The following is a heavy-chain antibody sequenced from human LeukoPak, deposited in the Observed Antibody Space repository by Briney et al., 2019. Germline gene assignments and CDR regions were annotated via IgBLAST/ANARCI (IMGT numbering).Heavy chain of an antibody. CDR1: GGTFSSYA. V-gene: IGHV1-69*13. CDR3: ARALIAVAGRRHAFDI. D-gene: IGHD6-19*01. CDR2: IIPIFGIA. J-gene: IGHJ3*02. Sequence: ASVKVSCKASGGTFSSYAISWVRQAPGQGLEWMGGIIPIFGIANYAQKFQGRVAITADESTSTAYMELSSLRSEDTAVYYCARALIAVAGRRHAFDIWGQGTMVTVSS.